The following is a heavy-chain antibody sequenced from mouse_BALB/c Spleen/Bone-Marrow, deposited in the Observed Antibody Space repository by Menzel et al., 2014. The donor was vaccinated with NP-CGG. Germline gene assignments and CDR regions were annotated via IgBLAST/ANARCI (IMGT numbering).Heavy chain of an antibody. CDR3: ARPIFL. Sequence: VQLQQSGAELVKPGASVKLPCTASGFNIKDTYMHWVKQRPEQGLEWIGRIDPANGNTKYDPKFQGKATITADTSSDTAYLQLSSLTSEDTAVYYCARPIFLWGQGTSVTVSS. CDR1: GFNIKDTY. CDR2: IDPANGNT. J-gene: IGHJ4*01. V-gene: IGHV14-3*02.